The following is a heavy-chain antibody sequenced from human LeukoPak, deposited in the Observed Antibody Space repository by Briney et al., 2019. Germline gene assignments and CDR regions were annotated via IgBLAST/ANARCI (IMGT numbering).Heavy chain of an antibody. CDR3: AEPYGDYVGY. CDR1: GFTFSSYA. J-gene: IGHJ4*02. D-gene: IGHD4-17*01. V-gene: IGHV3-30-3*01. CDR2: ISYDGSNK. Sequence: GGSLRLSCAASGFTFSSYAMHWVRQAPGKGLEWVAVISYDGSNKYYADSVKGRFTISRDNSKNTLYPQMNSLRAEDTAVYYCAEPYGDYVGYWGQGTLVTVSS.